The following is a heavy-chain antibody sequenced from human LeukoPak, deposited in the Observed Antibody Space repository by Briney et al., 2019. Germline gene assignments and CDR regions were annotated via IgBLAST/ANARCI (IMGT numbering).Heavy chain of an antibody. CDR2: ISYDGSNK. CDR3: ARDGGDYGDYGWFDP. Sequence: GGSLRLSCAASGFTFSSYAMHWVRQAPGKGLEWVAVISYDGSNKYYADSVKGRFTISRDNSKNTLYLQMNSLRAEDTAVYYCARDGGDYGDYGWFDPWGQGTLVTVSS. CDR1: GFTFSSYA. J-gene: IGHJ5*02. V-gene: IGHV3-30*14. D-gene: IGHD4-17*01.